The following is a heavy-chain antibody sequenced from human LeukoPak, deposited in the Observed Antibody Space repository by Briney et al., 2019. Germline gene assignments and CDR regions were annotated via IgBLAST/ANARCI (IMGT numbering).Heavy chain of an antibody. CDR2: ISSSSSYI. V-gene: IGHV3-21*01. J-gene: IGHJ6*03. D-gene: IGHD3-10*01. Sequence: GGSLRLSCAASGFTFSSYSMNWVRQAPGKGLEWVSSISSSSSYIYYADSVKGRFTISRDNAKNSLYLQMNSLRAEDTAVYYCARSSGMVRGVISHRPRSPYYMDVWGKGTTVTVSS. CDR3: ARSSGMVRGVISHRPRSPYYMDV. CDR1: GFTFSSYS.